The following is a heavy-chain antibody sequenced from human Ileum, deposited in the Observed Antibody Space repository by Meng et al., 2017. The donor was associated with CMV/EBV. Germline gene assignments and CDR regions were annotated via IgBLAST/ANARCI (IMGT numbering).Heavy chain of an antibody. CDR3: TRGRVGDWGFDF. CDR1: GGSFSRFS. Sequence: QGQLGRWGAGLLKSSETLSLNLGVNGGSFSRFSLTWIRQPPGKGPEWIGDINHRGTTNYSPSLKSRVTISIDTSKKQFSLRLSSLTAADTAVYYCTRGRVGDWGFDFWGQGTLVTVSS. V-gene: IGHV4-34*01. J-gene: IGHJ4*02. CDR2: INHRGTT. D-gene: IGHD1-26*01.